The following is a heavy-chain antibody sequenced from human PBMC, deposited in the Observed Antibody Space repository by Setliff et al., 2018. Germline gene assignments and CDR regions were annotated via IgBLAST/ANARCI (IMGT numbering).Heavy chain of an antibody. V-gene: IGHV1-2*06. D-gene: IGHD3-22*01. CDR3: ARGALYYDSSGCYPDY. CDR1: GYTFTGYY. CDR2: INPNSGGT. Sequence: GASVKVSCKASGYTFTGYYMYWVRQAPGQGLEWMGRINPNSGGTNYAQKFQGRVTMTRDTSISTVYMELSRLRSDDTAVYYCARGALYYDSSGCYPDYWGQGTLVTVSS. J-gene: IGHJ4*02.